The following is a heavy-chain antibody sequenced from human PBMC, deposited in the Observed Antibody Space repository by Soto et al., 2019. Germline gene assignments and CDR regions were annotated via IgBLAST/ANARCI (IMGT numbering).Heavy chain of an antibody. V-gene: IGHV1-46*01. CDR1: GYSFTSYY. Sequence: QVQLVQSGAEVKKPGASVKVSCKASGYSFTSYYMHWVRQAPGQGLEWMGMINPSGGSATYTQKFQGRVTMARDRSTSTVYMELSSLRSEDTAVYYCARDWPFWSPNHAGFDYWGQGTLVTVSS. CDR3: ARDWPFWSPNHAGFDY. CDR2: INPSGGSA. D-gene: IGHD3-3*01. J-gene: IGHJ4*02.